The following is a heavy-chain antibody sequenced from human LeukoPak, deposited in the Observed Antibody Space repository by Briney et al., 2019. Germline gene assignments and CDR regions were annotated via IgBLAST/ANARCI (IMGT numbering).Heavy chain of an antibody. CDR1: GYTFTSYA. Sequence: ASVKVSCKASGYTFTSYAMHWVRQAPGQRLEWMGWINAGNGNTKYSQKFQGRVTITRDTSASTAYMELSSLRSEDTAVYYCARQIRDFNYYDSSGSISYYFDYWGQGTLVTVSS. V-gene: IGHV1-3*01. D-gene: IGHD3-22*01. CDR3: ARQIRDFNYYDSSGSISYYFDY. J-gene: IGHJ4*02. CDR2: INAGNGNT.